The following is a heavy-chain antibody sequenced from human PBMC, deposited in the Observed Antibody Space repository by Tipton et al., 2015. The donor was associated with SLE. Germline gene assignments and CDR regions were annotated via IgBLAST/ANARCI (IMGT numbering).Heavy chain of an antibody. CDR3: VKGPPWGRGPNGDYFDV. D-gene: IGHD3-16*01. V-gene: IGHV4-4*02. CDR1: GGSINTNYW. J-gene: IGHJ3*01. CDR2: FYHGGRT. Sequence: GLVKPSGTLYLTCAVSGGSINTNYWWSWVRQSPGKGLEWIGEFYHGGRTNYNSSLQSRISISGDTSKNRYSLKLTSVTAADTGGYYCVKGPPWGRGPNGDYFDVWGQGTMVTVTS.